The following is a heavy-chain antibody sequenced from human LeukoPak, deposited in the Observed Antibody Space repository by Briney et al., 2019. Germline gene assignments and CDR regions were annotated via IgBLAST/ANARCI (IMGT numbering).Heavy chain of an antibody. J-gene: IGHJ4*02. V-gene: IGHV3-64D*09. Sequence: GGSLRLSCSASGFSFSSFAMHWVRQAPGKGLEYVSAISTNGGSTYYADSVKGRFSISRDNSKNTLYLQLSTLRTEDTAVYYCARDDPRWGTSGDYWGQGTLVTVSS. CDR3: ARDDPRWGTSGDY. CDR1: GFSFSSFA. D-gene: IGHD7-27*01. CDR2: ISTNGGST.